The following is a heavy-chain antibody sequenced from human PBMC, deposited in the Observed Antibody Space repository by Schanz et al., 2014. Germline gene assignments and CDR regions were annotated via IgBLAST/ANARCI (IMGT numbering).Heavy chain of an antibody. CDR3: ARNRGSGGQNWYFDL. D-gene: IGHD1-26*01. Sequence: QVQLVDSGGGVVQPGKSLRLSCAASGFTFSTHAMHWVRQAPGKGLEWVALVSSDGNNDYYTDSVKGRFTISRDNTKNSLCLQLNSLRADDTAVYYCARNRGSGGQNWYFDLWGRGTLVTVSS. J-gene: IGHJ2*01. V-gene: IGHV3-30*03. CDR1: GFTFSTHA. CDR2: VSSDGNND.